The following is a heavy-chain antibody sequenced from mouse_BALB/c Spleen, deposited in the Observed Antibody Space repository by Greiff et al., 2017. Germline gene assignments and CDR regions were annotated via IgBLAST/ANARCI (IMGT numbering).Heavy chain of an antibody. J-gene: IGHJ4*01. CDR1: GFTFSSYA. D-gene: IGHD1-1*01. CDR2: ISSGGSYT. CDR3: ARERYYGSSSMDY. V-gene: IGHV5-9-4*01. Sequence: DVHLVESGGGLVKPGGSLKLSCAASGFTFSSYAMSWVRQSPEKRLEWVAEISSGGSYTYYPDTVTGRFTISRDNAKNTLYLEMSSLRSEDTAMYYCARERYYGSSSMDYWGQGTSVTVSS.